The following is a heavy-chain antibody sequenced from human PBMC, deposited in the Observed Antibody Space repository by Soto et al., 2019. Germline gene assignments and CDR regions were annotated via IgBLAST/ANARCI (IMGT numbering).Heavy chain of an antibody. D-gene: IGHD6-13*01. CDR1: GYTFTSYG. V-gene: IGHV1-18*01. J-gene: IGHJ5*02. CDR3: ARAARAAAGTAVFP. CDR2: ISAYNGNT. Sequence: GASVKVSCKASGYTFTSYGISWVRQAPGQGLEWMGWISAYNGNTNYAQKLQGRFTMTTDTSTSTAYMELRSLRSDDTAVYYCARAARAAAGTAVFPWGQGTLVTVSS.